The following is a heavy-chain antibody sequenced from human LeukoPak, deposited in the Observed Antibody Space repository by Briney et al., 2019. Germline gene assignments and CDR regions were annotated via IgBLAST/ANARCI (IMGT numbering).Heavy chain of an antibody. J-gene: IGHJ4*02. D-gene: IGHD5-18*01. CDR3: ARRWIQPEEYYFDY. V-gene: IGHV4-39*01. Sequence: SETLSLTCTVSGGSISSGSYYWSWIRQAAGKGLEWIGRIYYSGSTYYNPSLKSRVTISVDTSKNQFSLKLSSVTAADTAVYYCARRWIQPEEYYFDYWGQGTLVTVSS. CDR2: IYYSGST. CDR1: GGSISSGSYY.